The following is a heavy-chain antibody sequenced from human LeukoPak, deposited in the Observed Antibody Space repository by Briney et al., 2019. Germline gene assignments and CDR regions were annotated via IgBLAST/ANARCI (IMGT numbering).Heavy chain of an antibody. CDR3: ARAIGYCSGGSCTYGGIDY. D-gene: IGHD2-15*01. CDR2: IIPIFGTA. CDR1: GGTFSSYA. V-gene: IGHV1-69*06. Sequence: SVKVSCKASGGTFSSYAISWVRQAPGQGLEWMGGIIPIFGTANYAQKFQGRVTITADKSTSTAYMELSSLRSEDTAVYYCARAIGYCSGGSCTYGGIDYWGQGTLVTVSS. J-gene: IGHJ4*02.